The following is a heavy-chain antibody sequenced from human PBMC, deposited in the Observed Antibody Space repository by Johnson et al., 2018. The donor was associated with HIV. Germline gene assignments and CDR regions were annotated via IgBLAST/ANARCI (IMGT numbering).Heavy chain of an antibody. CDR2: IRYDGSNK. D-gene: IGHD5-12*01. J-gene: IGHJ3*01. V-gene: IGHV3-30*02. CDR1: GFTFSSHG. Sequence: QVQLVESGGGVVQPGRSLRLSCAAPGFTFSSHGMHWVRQAPGKGLEWVAFIRYDGSNKYYADSVKGRFTISRDNSKNTLYLQMNSLRAEDTAVYYCARDPAWLWGQGTMVTVSS. CDR3: ARDPAWL.